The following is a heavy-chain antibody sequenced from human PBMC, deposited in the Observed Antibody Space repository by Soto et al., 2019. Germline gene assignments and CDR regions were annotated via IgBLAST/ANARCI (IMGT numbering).Heavy chain of an antibody. D-gene: IGHD5-12*01. V-gene: IGHV3-11*01. J-gene: IGHJ4*02. Sequence: GGSLRLCWAASGVTCSDDYMTWIRQAPGKGLEWVSYISGSGSTIYYADSVKGRFTISRDNAKKSLYLQMNSLRAEDTAVYYCASGACNGHDCYYDYWGQGTLVTVSS. CDR2: ISGSGSTI. CDR3: ASGACNGHDCYYDY. CDR1: GVTCSDDY.